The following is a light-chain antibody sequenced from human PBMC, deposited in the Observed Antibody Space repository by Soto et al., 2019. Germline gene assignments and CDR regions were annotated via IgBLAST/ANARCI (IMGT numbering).Light chain of an antibody. CDR2: EVS. CDR3: SSYSISTAYL. V-gene: IGLV2-14*01. CDR1: SSDVGGYDY. J-gene: IGLJ1*01. Sequence: QSGLTHAASVSGPPGQSITISCTGTSSDVGGYDYVSWYQLHPGKAPKLMVFEVSNRPSGVSYRFSGSKSGNTASLTISGLQAEDEADYFCSSYSISTAYLFGTGTKVTVL.